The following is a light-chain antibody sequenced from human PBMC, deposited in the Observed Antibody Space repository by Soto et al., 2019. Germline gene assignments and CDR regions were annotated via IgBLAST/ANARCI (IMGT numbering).Light chain of an antibody. CDR2: EVT. J-gene: IGLJ1*01. CDR1: SNDVGAYNY. Sequence: QSALTQPPSASGSPGQSVTISCTGSSNDVGAYNYVSWYQQHPGKAPKLIIYEVTKRPSGVSDRFSGSKSGNTASLTVSGLQADDEADYFCGSDAGSDTYVFGTGTKLTVL. CDR3: GSDAGSDTYV. V-gene: IGLV2-8*01.